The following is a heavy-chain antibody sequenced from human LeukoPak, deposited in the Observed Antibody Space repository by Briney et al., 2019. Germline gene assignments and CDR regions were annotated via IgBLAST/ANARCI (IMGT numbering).Heavy chain of an antibody. D-gene: IGHD3-22*01. Sequence: PGRSLRLSCAASGFSFNTYGMHWVRQGPGKGLEWVAVISYDGSNKWYADSVKGRFTISRDNSKNTLYLQMNSLRPEDTAVYFCVKDLNTYRYDSRDLQHWGQGTLVTVSS. CDR3: VKDLNTYRYDSRDLQH. CDR1: GFSFNTYG. J-gene: IGHJ1*01. CDR2: ISYDGSNK. V-gene: IGHV3-30*18.